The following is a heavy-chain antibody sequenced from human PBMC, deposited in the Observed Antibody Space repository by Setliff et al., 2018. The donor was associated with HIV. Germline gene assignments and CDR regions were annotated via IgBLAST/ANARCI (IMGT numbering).Heavy chain of an antibody. CDR3: ARTPHYYDYAWGSYGAPLYYFDH. CDR2: IQGDGSRT. Sequence: GGSLRLSCVGSGFNIEEYAMAWVRQVPGKGLEWVSLIQGDGSRTYYADSVKGRFTISRDNRKNSLYLQMNSLTDEDTAWYYCARTPHYYDYAWGSYGAPLYYFDHWGQGTLITVSS. J-gene: IGHJ4*02. D-gene: IGHD3-16*01. V-gene: IGHV3-43*02. CDR1: GFNIEEYA.